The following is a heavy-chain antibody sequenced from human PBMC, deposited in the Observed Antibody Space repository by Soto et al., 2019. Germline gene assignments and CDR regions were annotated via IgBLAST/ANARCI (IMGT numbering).Heavy chain of an antibody. CDR2: IYYSGST. V-gene: IGHV4-59*01. D-gene: IGHD1-26*01. J-gene: IGHJ4*02. Sequence: SETLSLTCTVSGGSISSYYWSWIRQPPGKGLEWIGYIYYSGSTNYNPSLKSRVSISVDTSKNQFSLKLSSVTAADTAVYYCARRYGGNFDYWGQGTPVTVSS. CDR3: ARRYGGNFDY. CDR1: GGSISSYY.